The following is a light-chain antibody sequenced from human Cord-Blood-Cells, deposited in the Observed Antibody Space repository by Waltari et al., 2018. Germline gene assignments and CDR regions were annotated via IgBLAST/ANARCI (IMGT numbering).Light chain of an antibody. J-gene: IGLJ3*02. CDR3: SSYAGSNKV. Sequence: QSALTQPPSASGSPGQSVTISCTGTSSDVGGYNYVSWYQPHPGKPHKLMIYEFSKRASGFPGRFSCSKSGSTAARTGCGLQAEDEADYYCSSYAGSNKVFGGGTKLTVL. V-gene: IGLV2-8*01. CDR1: SSDVGGYNY. CDR2: EFS.